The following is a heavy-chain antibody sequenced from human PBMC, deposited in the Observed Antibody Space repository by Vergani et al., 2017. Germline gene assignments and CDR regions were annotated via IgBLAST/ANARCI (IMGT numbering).Heavy chain of an antibody. V-gene: IGHV4-61*02. CDR2: IHTSGST. Sequence: QVQLHESCPGLVTPSQTLSLTCTVSGGSINSHNYYWSWIRQPAGKGLEWIGRIHTSGSTNYNPSLTSRVTMSEDTSKNHFSLNLTSVTAADTAVYFCARVSCLGGSCYKPLFDDWGQGILVTVSS. CDR1: GGSINSHNYY. CDR3: ARVSCLGGSCYKPLFDD. D-gene: IGHD2-15*01. J-gene: IGHJ4*02.